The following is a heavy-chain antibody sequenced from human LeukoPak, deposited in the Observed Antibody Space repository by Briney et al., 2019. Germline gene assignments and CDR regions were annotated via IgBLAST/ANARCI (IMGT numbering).Heavy chain of an antibody. D-gene: IGHD3-16*01. CDR1: GFTFSSYW. V-gene: IGHV3-74*01. CDR2: INSDGSST. Sequence: GGSLRLSCAASGFTFSSYWMHWVRQAPGKGLVWVSRINSDGSSTSYADSVKGRFTISRDNAKNTLYLQMNSLRAEGTAVYYCAGFWGYYYGMDVWGQGTTVTVSS. J-gene: IGHJ6*02. CDR3: AGFWGYYYGMDV.